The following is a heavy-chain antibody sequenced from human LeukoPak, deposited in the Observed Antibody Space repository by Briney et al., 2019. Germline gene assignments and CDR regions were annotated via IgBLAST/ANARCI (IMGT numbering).Heavy chain of an antibody. CDR2: INPNSGGT. V-gene: IGHV1-2*02. CDR3: AREDPGWYSSGWYYFDY. J-gene: IGHJ4*02. Sequence: GASVKVSCKASGYTFTGYYMHWVRQAPGQGLEWMGWINPNSGGTNYAQKFQGRVTMTRDTSISTAYMELSRLRSDDTAVYYCAREDPGWYSSGWYYFDYWGQGTLVTVSS. D-gene: IGHD6-19*01. CDR1: GYTFTGYY.